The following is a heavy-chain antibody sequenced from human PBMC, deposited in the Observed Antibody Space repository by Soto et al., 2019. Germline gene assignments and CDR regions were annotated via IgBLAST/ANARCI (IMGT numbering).Heavy chain of an antibody. CDR2: IIPIFGTA. CDR3: ASSHIGARLEDY. V-gene: IGHV1-69*13. Sequence: GSSVKVSCKASGGTFSSYAISWVRQAPGQGLEWMGGIIPIFGTANYAQKFQGRVTITADESTSTAYMELSSLRSEDTAVYYCASSHIGARLEDYWGQGSLITVSS. CDR1: GGTFSSYA. J-gene: IGHJ4*02. D-gene: IGHD6-6*01.